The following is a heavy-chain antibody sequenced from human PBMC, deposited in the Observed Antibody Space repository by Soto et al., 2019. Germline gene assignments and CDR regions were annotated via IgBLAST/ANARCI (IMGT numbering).Heavy chain of an antibody. Sequence: PSETMSLTCAVDGGYFSGYYWSWIRQPPGKGLEWIGEINHSGSTNYNPSLKSRVTISVDTSKNQFSLKLSSVTAADTAVYYCAAGIAVAGRWFDPWGQGTLVTVSS. CDR3: AAGIAVAGRWFDP. V-gene: IGHV4-34*01. CDR1: GGYFSGYY. CDR2: INHSGST. J-gene: IGHJ5*02. D-gene: IGHD6-19*01.